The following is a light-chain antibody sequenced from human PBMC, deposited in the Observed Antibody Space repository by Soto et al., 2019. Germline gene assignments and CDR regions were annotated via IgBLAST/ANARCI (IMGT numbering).Light chain of an antibody. J-gene: IGLJ3*02. CDR3: SSYAGSNNWV. V-gene: IGLV2-8*01. CDR2: EVS. CDR1: SSEVGGYNY. Sequence: QSALTQPPFASGSPGQSVTISCTGTSSEVGGYNYVSWYQQHPGKAPKLMIYEVSKRPSGVPDRFSGSKSGDTASLTVSGLQAEDEADYYCSSYAGSNNWVFGGGTKVTVL.